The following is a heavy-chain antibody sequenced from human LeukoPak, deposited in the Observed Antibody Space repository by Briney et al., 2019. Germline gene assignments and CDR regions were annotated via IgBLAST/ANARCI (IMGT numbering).Heavy chain of an antibody. V-gene: IGHV3-23*01. J-gene: IGHJ4*02. D-gene: IGHD6-19*01. Sequence: GGSLRLSCAASGFTFSSYAMSWVRQAPGRGLEWVSAISGSGGSTYYADSVKGRFTISRDNSKNTLYLQMNSLRAEDTAVYYCAKQGAARGRIAVAGGDYWGQGTLVTVSS. CDR2: ISGSGGST. CDR1: GFTFSSYA. CDR3: AKQGAARGRIAVAGGDY.